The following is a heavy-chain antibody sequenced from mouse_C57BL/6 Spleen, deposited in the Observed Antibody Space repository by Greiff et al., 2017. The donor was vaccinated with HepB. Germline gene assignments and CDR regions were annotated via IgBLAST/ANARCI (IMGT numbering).Heavy chain of an antibody. CDR2: IDPEDGDT. CDR3: TTPYYGSSYCWFAY. V-gene: IGHV14-1*01. D-gene: IGHD1-1*01. Sequence: EVQLQQSGAELVRPGASVKLSCTASGFNIKDYYMHWVKQRPEQGLEWIGRIDPEDGDTEYAPKFQGKATMTADTSSNTAYLQLSSLTSEDTAVYYCTTPYYGSSYCWFAYWGQGTLVTVSA. J-gene: IGHJ3*01. CDR1: GFNIKDYY.